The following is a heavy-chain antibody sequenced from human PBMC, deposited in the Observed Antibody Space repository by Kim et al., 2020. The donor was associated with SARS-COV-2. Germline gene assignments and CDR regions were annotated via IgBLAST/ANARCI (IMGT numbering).Heavy chain of an antibody. CDR2: ISSSSSYI. Sequence: GGSLRLSCAASGFTFSSYSMNWVRQAPGKGLEWVSSISSSSSYIYYADSVKGRFTISRDNAKNSLYLQMNSLRAEDTAVYYCARDSGSYIGAGDYWGQGTLVTVSS. CDR1: GFTFSSYS. D-gene: IGHD1-26*01. V-gene: IGHV3-21*01. CDR3: ARDSGSYIGAGDY. J-gene: IGHJ4*02.